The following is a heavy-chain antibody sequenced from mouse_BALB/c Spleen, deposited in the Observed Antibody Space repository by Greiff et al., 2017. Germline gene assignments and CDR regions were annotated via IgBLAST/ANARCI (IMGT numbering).Heavy chain of an antibody. V-gene: IGHV5-6*01. CDR1: GFTFSSYG. CDR2: ISSGGSYT. J-gene: IGHJ3*01. D-gene: IGHD2-3*01. CDR3: ARQDDGYYPFAY. Sequence: EVQGVESGGDLVKPGGSLKLSCAASGFTFSSYGMSWVRQTPDKRLEWVATISSGGSYTYYPDSVKGRFTISRDNAKNTLYLQMSSLKSEDTAMYYCARQDDGYYPFAYWGQGTLVTVSA.